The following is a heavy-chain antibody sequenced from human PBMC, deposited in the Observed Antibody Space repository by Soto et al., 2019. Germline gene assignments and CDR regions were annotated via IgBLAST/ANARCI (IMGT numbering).Heavy chain of an antibody. CDR3: AIWSNWNPLYYRGMDV. CDR1: GGAFTNYS. Sequence: ASVKVSCKVSGGAFTNYSLNWVRHAPGQGLEWLGGIIPLHNTSNYSLKLLGRGSVTADISSNTVYMHLSGLTSDDTATYYCAIWSNWNPLYYRGMDVWGQGTTVTASS. V-gene: IGHV1-69*08. CDR2: IIPLHNTS. J-gene: IGHJ6*02. D-gene: IGHD1-20*01.